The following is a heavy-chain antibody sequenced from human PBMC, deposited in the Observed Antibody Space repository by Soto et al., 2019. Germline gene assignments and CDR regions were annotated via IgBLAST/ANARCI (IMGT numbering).Heavy chain of an antibody. CDR2: IYYSGST. V-gene: IGHV4-59*01. CDR3: ARSIAAPPVY. J-gene: IGHJ4*02. Sequence: QVQLQESGPGLVKPSETLSLTCTVSGGSISSYYWSWIRQPPGKGLEWIGYIYYSGSTNYNPSLKSRVTISVDTSKNQFSLKLSSVTAADTAVYYCARSIAAPPVYWGQGTLVTVSS. D-gene: IGHD6-6*01. CDR1: GGSISSYY.